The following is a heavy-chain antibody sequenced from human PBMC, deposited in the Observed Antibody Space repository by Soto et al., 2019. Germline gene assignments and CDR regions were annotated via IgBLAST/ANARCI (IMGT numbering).Heavy chain of an antibody. D-gene: IGHD4-4*01. CDR1: GASVSSASYY. CDR2: IYYSGRT. V-gene: IGHV4-61*01. J-gene: IGHJ5*02. Sequence: PSETLSLTCTVSGASVSSASYYWSWIRQPPGKGLEWIGYIYYSGRTDYNPSLKSRVTISLDTSKNQFSLKLRSVTAADTAVYYCARDRESGSNNNWFDPWGQGTLVTVSS. CDR3: ARDRESGSNNNWFDP.